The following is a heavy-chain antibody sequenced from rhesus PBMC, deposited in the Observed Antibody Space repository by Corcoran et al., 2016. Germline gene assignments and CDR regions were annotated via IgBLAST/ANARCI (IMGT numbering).Heavy chain of an antibody. V-gene: IGHV4-127*01. CDR3: ARDYGYNRVDV. CDR1: GYSISSGSG. D-gene: IGHD3-9*01. Sequence: QVQLQVSGPGLVTPSETLSLTCAVSGYSISSGSGWGWIRQPPGKGLEWIGKFYGGRGRTYYNYTRKIRVTVSKDTSKNQCSMKLSAVTAADTAVYFCARDYGYNRVDVWGPGVLVTVSS. CDR2: FYGGRGRT. J-gene: IGHJ5-1*01.